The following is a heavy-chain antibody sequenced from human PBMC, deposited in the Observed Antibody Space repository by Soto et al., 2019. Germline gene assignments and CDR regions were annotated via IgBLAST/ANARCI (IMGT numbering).Heavy chain of an antibody. D-gene: IGHD3-3*01. J-gene: IGHJ6*02. Sequence: PSETLSLTCAVSGGSISSSNWWSGVRQPPGKGLEWIGEIYHSGSTNYNPSLKSRVTISVDKSKNQFSLKLSSVTAADTAVYYCARKAIFGVVRGLYYYGMDVWGQGTTVTV. CDR1: GGSISSSNW. CDR3: ARKAIFGVVRGLYYYGMDV. CDR2: IYHSGST. V-gene: IGHV4-4*02.